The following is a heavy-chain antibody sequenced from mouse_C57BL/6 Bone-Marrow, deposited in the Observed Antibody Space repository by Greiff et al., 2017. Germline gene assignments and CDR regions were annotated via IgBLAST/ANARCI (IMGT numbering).Heavy chain of an antibody. V-gene: IGHV1-59*01. D-gene: IGHD1-1*01. CDR3: ARGVGYGSSYGY. J-gene: IGHJ2*01. CDR1: GYTFTSYW. CDR2: IDPSDSYT. Sequence: QVQLQQPGAELVRPGTSVKLSCKASGYTFTSYWMHWVKQRPGQGLEWIGVIDPSDSYTNYNQKFKGKATLTVGTSSSTAYMQLSSLTSEDSAVYYCARGVGYGSSYGYWGQGTTLTVSS.